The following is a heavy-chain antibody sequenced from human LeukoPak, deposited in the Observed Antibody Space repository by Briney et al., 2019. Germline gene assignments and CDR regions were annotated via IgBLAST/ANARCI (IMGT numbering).Heavy chain of an antibody. CDR1: GGSVSSGSYY. V-gene: IGHV4-61*01. D-gene: IGHD4-23*01. Sequence: PSETLSLTCTVSGGSVSSGSYYWSWIRQPPGKGLEWIGYIYYSGSTNYNLSLKSRVTISVDTSKIQFSLKLSSVTAADTAVYYCARDRDGGPYYYYGMDAWGQGTTVTVSS. J-gene: IGHJ6*02. CDR2: IYYSGST. CDR3: ARDRDGGPYYYYGMDA.